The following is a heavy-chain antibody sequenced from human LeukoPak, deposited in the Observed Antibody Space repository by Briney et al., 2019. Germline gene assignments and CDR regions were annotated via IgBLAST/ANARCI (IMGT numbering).Heavy chain of an antibody. V-gene: IGHV6-1*01. D-gene: IGHD7-27*01. CDR2: TYYRSKWYD. CDR1: GDNVSSKTAA. Sequence: SQTLSLTCAISGDNVSSKTAAWNWIRQSPSRGLEWLGRTYYRSKWYDDYAVSVKSRITINPDTSKNQFSLQLKSVTPEDTAIYYCAKDQLGPGGLANWFDPWGQGTLVTVSS. J-gene: IGHJ5*02. CDR3: AKDQLGPGGLANWFDP.